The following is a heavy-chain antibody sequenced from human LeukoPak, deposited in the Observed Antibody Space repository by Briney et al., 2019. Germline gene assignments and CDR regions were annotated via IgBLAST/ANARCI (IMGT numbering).Heavy chain of an antibody. J-gene: IGHJ4*02. Sequence: SETLSLTCTVSGGSVNNNNYYWVWIRQPPGKGLEWIGSINYSGTTYYNPSLKSRATTSVDTSKNQFSLKVSSVTAADTAVYYCAREEEVYSSPTIDYWGQGTLVTVSS. D-gene: IGHD6-13*01. CDR1: GGSVNNNNYY. CDR3: AREEEVYSSPTIDY. CDR2: INYSGTT. V-gene: IGHV4-39*07.